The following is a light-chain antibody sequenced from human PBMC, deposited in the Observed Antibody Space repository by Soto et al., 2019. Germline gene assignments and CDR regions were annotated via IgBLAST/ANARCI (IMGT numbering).Light chain of an antibody. V-gene: IGLV2-14*01. Sequence: QSALTQPASVSGSPGQSITISCTGTSSDIGAYNYVSWYQHHPGKAPKFMMYEVSYRPSGVSDRFSGSKSGNTASLTISGLQAEDEADYYCSSYTSTSTILFGGGTQLTVL. CDR2: EVS. J-gene: IGLJ2*01. CDR3: SSYTSTSTIL. CDR1: SSDIGAYNY.